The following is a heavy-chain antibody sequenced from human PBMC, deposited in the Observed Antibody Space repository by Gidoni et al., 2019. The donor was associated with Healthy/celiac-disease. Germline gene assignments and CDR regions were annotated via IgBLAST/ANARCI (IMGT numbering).Heavy chain of an antibody. CDR1: GFTFSSYS. Sequence: EVQLVESGGGLVQPGGSLSLSCAASGFTFSSYSMNWVRQAPGKGLEWVSYISSSSSTIYYADSVKGRFTISRDNAKNSLYLQMNSLRDEDTAVYYCARPDCSGGSCYIFFDYWGQGTLVTVSS. J-gene: IGHJ4*02. CDR2: ISSSSSTI. CDR3: ARPDCSGGSCYIFFDY. V-gene: IGHV3-48*02. D-gene: IGHD2-15*01.